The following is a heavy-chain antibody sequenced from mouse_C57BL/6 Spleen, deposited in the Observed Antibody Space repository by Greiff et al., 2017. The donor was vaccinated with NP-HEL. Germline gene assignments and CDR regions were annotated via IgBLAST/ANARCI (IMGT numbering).Heavy chain of an antibody. D-gene: IGHD1-1*01. Sequence: VQLQQSGAELVRPGTSVKMSCKASGYTFTNYWIGWAKQRPGHGLEWIGDIYPGGGYTNYNEKFKGKATLTADKSSSTAYMQFSSLTSEDSAIYYCARYYYGSSAWFAYWGQGTLVTVSA. CDR2: IYPGGGYT. CDR3: ARYYYGSSAWFAY. J-gene: IGHJ3*01. CDR1: GYTFTNYW. V-gene: IGHV1-63*01.